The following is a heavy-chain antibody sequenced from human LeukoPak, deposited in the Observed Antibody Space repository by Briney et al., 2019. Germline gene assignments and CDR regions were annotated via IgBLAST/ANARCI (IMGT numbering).Heavy chain of an antibody. CDR1: GSTFSSYA. V-gene: IGHV3-23*01. D-gene: IGHD2-15*01. Sequence: GGSLRLSCAASGSTFSSYAMSWVRQAPGKGLEWVSAISGSGGSTYYADSVKGRFTISRDNSKNTLYLQMNSLRAEDTAVYYCAKSACSGGSCYGNFDYWGQGTLVTVSS. CDR2: ISGSGGST. J-gene: IGHJ4*02. CDR3: AKSACSGGSCYGNFDY.